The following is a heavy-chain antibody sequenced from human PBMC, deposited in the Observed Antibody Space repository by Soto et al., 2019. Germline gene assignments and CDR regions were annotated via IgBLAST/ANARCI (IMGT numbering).Heavy chain of an antibody. CDR1: GGSFSPNY. V-gene: IGHV4-59*08. CDR2: IYYSGTT. CDR3: ARLGAYYQSLDP. J-gene: IGHJ5*02. D-gene: IGHD2-21*01. Sequence: QVQLQESGPGLVKPSETLSLTCTVSGGSFSPNYWAWIRQPPGKGLEWVGYIYYSGTTSYNPSLKILVTLSLQTSKSQFSLRLSSVTASDTAVYYCARLGAYYQSLDPWGQGTLVTVSS.